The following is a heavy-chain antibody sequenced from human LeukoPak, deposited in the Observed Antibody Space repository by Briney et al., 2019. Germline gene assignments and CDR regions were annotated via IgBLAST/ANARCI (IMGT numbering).Heavy chain of an antibody. CDR1: GFW. CDR3: ARETPRRGETRDGYR. CDR2: IKEDGSET. J-gene: IGHJ4*02. V-gene: IGHV3-7*01. D-gene: IGHD5-24*01. Sequence: GGSLRLSCAASGFWMNWFRQVPGRGLECWANIKEDGSETYCADSVKGRLTTSRDNPKNLLFLQINSLRVEDTAVYYCARETPRRGETRDGYRWGQGTAVTVSS.